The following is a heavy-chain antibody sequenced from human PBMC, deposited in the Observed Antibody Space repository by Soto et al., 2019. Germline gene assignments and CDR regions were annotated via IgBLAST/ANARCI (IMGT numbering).Heavy chain of an antibody. J-gene: IGHJ6*02. Sequence: EVQLVESGGGLVQPGWSLRLSCAASGFTLSNYAVNWVRQAPGKGLEWVSYISSDSRYIYYGDSVKGRFTISRDNGRNSVYLQINSLREEDRAVYYCARIKLVVFLCSNVGVSDMDVWVQGSPVTVS. V-gene: IGHV3-48*02. CDR3: ARIKLVVFLCSNVGVSDMDV. CDR2: ISSDSRYI. D-gene: IGHD2-8*02. CDR1: GFTLSNYA.